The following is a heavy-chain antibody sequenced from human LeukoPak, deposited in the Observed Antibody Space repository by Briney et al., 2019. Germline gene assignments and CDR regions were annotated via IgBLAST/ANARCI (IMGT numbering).Heavy chain of an antibody. V-gene: IGHV3-66*01. Sequence: GGSLRLSCVASGFTVSSNYMSWVRQAPGKGLEWVSVIYSGGTTYYADSVKVRFTISRDNSKTTLYLQMNSLRAEDTAVYYCARATPLSDYWGQGTLVTVSS. J-gene: IGHJ4*02. CDR1: GFTVSSNY. CDR2: IYSGGTT. CDR3: ARATPLSDY.